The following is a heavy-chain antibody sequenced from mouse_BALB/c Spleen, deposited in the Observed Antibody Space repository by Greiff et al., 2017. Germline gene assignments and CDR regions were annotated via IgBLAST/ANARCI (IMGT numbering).Heavy chain of an antibody. D-gene: IGHD1-1*01. V-gene: IGHV14-3*02. CDR1: GFNIKDTY. Sequence: EVQGVESGAELVKPGASVKLSCTASGFNIKDTYMHWVKQRPEQGLEWIGRIDPANGNTKYDPKFQGKATITADTSSNTAYLQLSSLTSEDTAVYYCARRYGSIYGYAMDYWGQGTSVTVSS. J-gene: IGHJ4*01. CDR2: IDPANGNT. CDR3: ARRYGSIYGYAMDY.